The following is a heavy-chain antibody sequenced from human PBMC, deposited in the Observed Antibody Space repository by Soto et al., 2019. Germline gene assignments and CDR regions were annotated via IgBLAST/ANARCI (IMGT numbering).Heavy chain of an antibody. D-gene: IGHD2-2*01. CDR2: IKEDGSEK. CDR1: GFTFSTYW. J-gene: IGHJ4*01. CDR3: ARGYARSDY. Sequence: PGGSLRLSCAASGFTFSTYWMIWVRQAPGKGLGWVANIKEDGSEKYYVDSVKGRFTISRDNAKNSLYLQMSSLRAEDTAVYYCARGYARSDYWGHGALVTVSS. V-gene: IGHV3-7*03.